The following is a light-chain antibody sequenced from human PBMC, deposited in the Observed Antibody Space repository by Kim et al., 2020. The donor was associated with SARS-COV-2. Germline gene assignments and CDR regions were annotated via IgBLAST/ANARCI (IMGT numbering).Light chain of an antibody. CDR3: QQFDSSPRT. J-gene: IGKJ4*01. CDR1: SSGISNY. V-gene: IGKV3-20*01. Sequence: SPRESTVTSCRGGSSGISNYFAWYQQKPGQAPRLLIYGTTNMAPGIPDRFSGSGSGTDFTLTISRLEPEDFAVYFCQQFDSSPRTFGGGTKVDIK. CDR2: GTT.